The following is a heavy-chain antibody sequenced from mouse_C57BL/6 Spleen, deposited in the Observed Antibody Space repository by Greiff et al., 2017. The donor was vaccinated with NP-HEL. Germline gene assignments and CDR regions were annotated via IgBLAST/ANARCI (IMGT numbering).Heavy chain of an antibody. J-gene: IGHJ4*01. CDR1: GYTFTSYW. CDR3: ARGGTTGPMDY. Sequence: VQLQQPGAELVKPGASVKMSCKASGYTFTSYWITWVKQRPGQGLEWIGDIYPGSGSTNYNEKFKSKATLTVETSSSTAYMQLSSLTSEESAVYYCARGGTTGPMDYWGQGTSVTVSS. V-gene: IGHV1-55*01. CDR2: IYPGSGST. D-gene: IGHD2-1*01.